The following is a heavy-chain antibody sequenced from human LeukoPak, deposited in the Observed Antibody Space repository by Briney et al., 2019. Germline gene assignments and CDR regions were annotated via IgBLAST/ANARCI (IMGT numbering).Heavy chain of an antibody. CDR2: IYYSGST. V-gene: IGHV4-59*01. J-gene: IGHJ4*02. D-gene: IGHD1-26*01. Sequence: SETLSLTCTVSGGSISSYYWSWIRQPPGKGLEWIGYIYYSGSTNYNPSLKSRVTISVDTSKNQFSLKLSSVTAADTAVYYCARGLGSGSRFDYWGQGTLVTVSS. CDR3: ARGLGSGSRFDY. CDR1: GGSISSYY.